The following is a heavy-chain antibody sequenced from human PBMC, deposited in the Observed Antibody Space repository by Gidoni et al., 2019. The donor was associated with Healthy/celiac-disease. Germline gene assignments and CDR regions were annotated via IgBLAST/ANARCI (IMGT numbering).Heavy chain of an antibody. J-gene: IGHJ4*02. Sequence: EVQLLESGGGLVQPGGSLRLSCAASGFTFSSYAMRWVRQAPGKGLEWVSAISGSGGSTYYADSVKGRFTISRDNSKNTLYLQMNSLRAEDTAVYYCAKTRQFGELFPLYYFDYWGQGTLVTVSS. V-gene: IGHV3-23*01. CDR1: GFTFSSYA. CDR3: AKTRQFGELFPLYYFDY. CDR2: ISGSGGST. D-gene: IGHD3-10*01.